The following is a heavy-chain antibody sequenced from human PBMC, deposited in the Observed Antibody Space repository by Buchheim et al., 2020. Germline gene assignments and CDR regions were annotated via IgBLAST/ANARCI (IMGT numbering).Heavy chain of an antibody. J-gene: IGHJ4*02. Sequence: EVQLLESGGGLVPPGGSLRLSCAASGSTLSSYAMSWVRQAPGKGLEWVSAISHSGDSTYYTASVKGRFTISRDNSKNTLFLQMSSLRAEETAIYNCATHYDDGSRGYSYFDSWGQGTL. CDR1: GSTLSSYA. CDR3: ATHYDDGSRGYSYFDS. D-gene: IGHD3-10*01. V-gene: IGHV3-23*01. CDR2: ISHSGDST.